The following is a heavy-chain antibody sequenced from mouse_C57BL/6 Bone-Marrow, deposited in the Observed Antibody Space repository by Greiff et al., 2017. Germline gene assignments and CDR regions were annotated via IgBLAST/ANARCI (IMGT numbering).Heavy chain of an antibody. J-gene: IGHJ3*01. CDR1: GFTFSDYG. CDR3: ARSLAWFAY. Sequence: EVHLVESGGGLVKPGGSLKLSCAASGFTFSDYGMHWVRQAPEKGLEWVAYISSGSSTIYYADTVKGRFTISRANAKNTLFLQMTSLRSEDTAMYYCARSLAWFAYWGQGTLVTVSA. V-gene: IGHV5-17*01. CDR2: ISSGSSTI. D-gene: IGHD6-2*01.